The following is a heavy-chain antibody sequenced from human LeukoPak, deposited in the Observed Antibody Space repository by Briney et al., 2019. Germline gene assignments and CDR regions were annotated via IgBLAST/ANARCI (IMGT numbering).Heavy chain of an antibody. D-gene: IGHD3-10*01. J-gene: IGHJ5*02. V-gene: IGHV3-11*01. CDR1: GFTFSDYY. Sequence: GGSLRLSCAASGFTFSDYYMSWIRQAPGKGLEGVSYISSSGSTIYYAASVKGRFTISRDNAKNSLYLQMNSLRAEDTAVYYCASQPMVRGVIKNNWFDPWGQGTLVTVSS. CDR3: ASQPMVRGVIKNNWFDP. CDR2: ISSSGSTI.